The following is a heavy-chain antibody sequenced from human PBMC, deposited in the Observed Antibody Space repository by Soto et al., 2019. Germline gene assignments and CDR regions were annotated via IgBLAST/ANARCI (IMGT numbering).Heavy chain of an antibody. CDR2: TYYSGST. D-gene: IGHD3-10*01. V-gene: IGHV4-31*03. CDR1: SGPISSGGYY. CDR3: ARDPSPPMALEY. Sequence: LSLTCTVSSGPISSGGYYWSWIRQHPWKSLQWIGHTYYSGSTSASPSLKSRVNIQVDTSKNLFSLKLSSVTAAYTAVYYWARDPSPPMALEYWGQGTLVTVSS. J-gene: IGHJ4*02.